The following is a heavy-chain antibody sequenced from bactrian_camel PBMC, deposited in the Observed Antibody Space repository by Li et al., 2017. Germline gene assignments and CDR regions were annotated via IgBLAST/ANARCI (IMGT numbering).Heavy chain of an antibody. CDR3: VKDDWGWSFGS. CDR1: GFTFSDYT. CDR2: IYTGSGSGGGST. Sequence: VQLVESGGGLVQPGGSLRLSCAASGFTFSDYTMTWVRQAPGKEREGVARIYTGSGSGGGSTYYADSVKGRFTISQDNAKNSVYLQMNSLKPEDTAVYYCVKDDWGWSFGSWGQGTQVTVS. D-gene: IGHD5*01. V-gene: IGHV3S40*01. J-gene: IGHJ6*01.